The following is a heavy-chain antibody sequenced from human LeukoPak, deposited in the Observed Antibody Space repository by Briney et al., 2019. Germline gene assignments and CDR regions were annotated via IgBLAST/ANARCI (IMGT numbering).Heavy chain of an antibody. CDR1: GGTFSSYA. D-gene: IGHD3-10*01. J-gene: IGHJ4*02. CDR2: IIPIFGTA. CDR3: AREYYYGSGSSLINDY. Sequence: SVKVSCKASGGTFSSYAISWVRQAPGQGLEWMGGIIPIFGTANYAQKFQGRVTITADESTSTAYMELSSLRSEDTAVYYCAREYYYGSGSSLINDYWGQGTLVTVSS. V-gene: IGHV1-69*13.